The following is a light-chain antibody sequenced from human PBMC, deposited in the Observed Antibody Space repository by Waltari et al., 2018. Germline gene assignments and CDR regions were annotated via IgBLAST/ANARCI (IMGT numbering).Light chain of an antibody. CDR3: QQYYSSPPT. V-gene: IGKV4-1*01. CDR1: QSILYSSNNKNY. CDR2: WAS. J-gene: IGKJ2*01. Sequence: DIVMTQSPDYLAVSLGERATINCKSSQSILYSSNNKNYLAWYQQKPGQAPNLLIYWASTRESGVPDRFSGSGSGTDFTLTISSLQAEDVAVYHCQQYYSSPPTFGQGTKLEIK.